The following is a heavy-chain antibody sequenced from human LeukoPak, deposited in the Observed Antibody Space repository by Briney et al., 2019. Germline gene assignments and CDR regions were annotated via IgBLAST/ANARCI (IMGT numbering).Heavy chain of an antibody. CDR2: IYYSGST. D-gene: IGHD3-10*01. V-gene: IGHV4-59*08. CDR3: ARMVRGVHDAFDI. J-gene: IGHJ3*02. CDR1: GGSISSYY. Sequence: PSETLSLTCTVSGGSISSYYWSWIRQPPGKGLEWIGYIYYSGSTIYNPSLKSRVTISVDTSRNQFSLKLSSVTAADTAVYYCARMVRGVHDAFDIWGQGTMVTVSS.